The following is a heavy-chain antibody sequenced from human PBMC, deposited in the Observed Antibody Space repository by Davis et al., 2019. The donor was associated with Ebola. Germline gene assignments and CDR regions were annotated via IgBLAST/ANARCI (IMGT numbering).Heavy chain of an antibody. V-gene: IGHV3-30*18. CDR1: GFTFSSYG. J-gene: IGHJ4*02. Sequence: GESLKISCAASGFTFSSYGMHWVRQAPGKGLEWVAVISYDGSNKYYADSVKGRFTISRDNSKNTLYLQMNSLRAEDTAVYYCAKGRQLHFDYWGQGTLVTVSS. CDR2: ISYDGSNK. D-gene: IGHD5-18*01. CDR3: AKGRQLHFDY.